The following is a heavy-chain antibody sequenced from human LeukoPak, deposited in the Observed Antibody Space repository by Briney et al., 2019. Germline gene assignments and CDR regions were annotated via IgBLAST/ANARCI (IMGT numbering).Heavy chain of an antibody. D-gene: IGHD3-10*01. J-gene: IGHJ5*02. V-gene: IGHV4-34*01. Sequence: SETLSLTCAVYGGSFSGYYWSWIRRPPGKGLEWIGEINHSGSTNYNPSLKSRVTISVDTSKNQFSLKLSSVTAADTAVYYCARGPTMVRGFDPWGQGTLVTVSS. CDR3: ARGPTMVRGFDP. CDR1: GGSFSGYY. CDR2: INHSGST.